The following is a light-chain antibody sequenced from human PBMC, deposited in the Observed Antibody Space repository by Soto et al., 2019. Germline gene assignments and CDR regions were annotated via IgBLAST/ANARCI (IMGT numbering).Light chain of an antibody. CDR3: SSYTSSTTPEVV. CDR2: EVS. Sequence: QSVLTQPASVSGSPGQSITISCTGTSSDVGGYNYVSWYQQHPGKAPKLMIYEVSNRPSGVSNRFSGSKSGNTASLTISGHQAEEEADYYCSSYTSSTTPEVVFGGGTKLTVL. V-gene: IGLV2-14*01. CDR1: SSDVGGYNY. J-gene: IGLJ2*01.